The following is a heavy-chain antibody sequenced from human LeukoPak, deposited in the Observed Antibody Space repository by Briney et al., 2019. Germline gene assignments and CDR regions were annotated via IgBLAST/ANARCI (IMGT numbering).Heavy chain of an antibody. CDR1: GFTFSSYA. CDR3: ARSGYSNYAYYYYMDV. Sequence: GGSLRLSCAASGFTFSSYAMHWVRQAPGKGLEYVSAISSNGGSTYYANSVKGRFTISRDNSKNTLYLQMGSLRAEDMAVYYCARSGYSNYAYYYYMDVWGEGTTVTVSS. CDR2: ISSNGGST. J-gene: IGHJ6*03. V-gene: IGHV3-64*01. D-gene: IGHD4-11*01.